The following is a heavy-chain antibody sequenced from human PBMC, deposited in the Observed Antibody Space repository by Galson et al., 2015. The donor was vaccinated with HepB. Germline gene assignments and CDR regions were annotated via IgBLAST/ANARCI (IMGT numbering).Heavy chain of an antibody. CDR3: ARESGSGKPLDY. V-gene: IGHV3-72*01. D-gene: IGHD3-10*01. J-gene: IGHJ4*02. Sequence: SLRLSCAVSGFSFSDHYIDWVRQAPGKGLEWVGRTRNKENNYITDYAASVKGRFTISRDDSKNSLYLQMDSLRTEDAAVYYCARESGSGKPLDYWGQGTLVTVSS. CDR2: TRNKENNYIT. CDR1: GFSFSDHY.